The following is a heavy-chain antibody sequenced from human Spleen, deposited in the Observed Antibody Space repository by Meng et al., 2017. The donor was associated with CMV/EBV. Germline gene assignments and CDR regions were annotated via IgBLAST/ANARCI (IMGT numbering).Heavy chain of an antibody. Sequence: GSFSGSYWSRCRQPPRKGLEWIGEINQSGSANYNPSLKIRVTISVDTSKNQFSLKLSSVTAADTAVYYCARGDYCSSTSCYGGVDPWGQGTLVTVSS. CDR3: ARGDYCSSTSCYGGVDP. V-gene: IGHV4-34*01. CDR1: GSFSGSY. D-gene: IGHD2-2*01. CDR2: INQSGSA. J-gene: IGHJ5*02.